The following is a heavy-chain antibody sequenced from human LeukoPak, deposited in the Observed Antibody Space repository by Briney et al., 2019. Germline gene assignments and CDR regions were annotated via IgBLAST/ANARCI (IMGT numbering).Heavy chain of an antibody. D-gene: IGHD4-17*01. J-gene: IGHJ6*02. CDR2: ISYDGGNR. CDR1: GFNFNSYT. Sequence: GGSLRLSCAASGFNFNSYTMNWVRQAPGKGLEWVAVISYDGGNRKYAESVKGRFTISRDNSKNTLFLQMNSLRTEDAAVYYCARGRDGVYKYFYYDMDVWGQGTTVTVSS. V-gene: IGHV3-30-3*01. CDR3: ARGRDGVYKYFYYDMDV.